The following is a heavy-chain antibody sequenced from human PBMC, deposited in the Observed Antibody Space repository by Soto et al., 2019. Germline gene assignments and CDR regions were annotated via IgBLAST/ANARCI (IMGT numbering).Heavy chain of an antibody. J-gene: IGHJ4*02. CDR3: AKDLFVVSVITFDY. CDR1: GFTFSSYA. V-gene: IGHV3-23*01. D-gene: IGHD2-21*02. Sequence: LRLSCAASGFTFSSYAMSWVRQAPGKGLEWVSAISGSGGSTYYADSVKGRFTISRDNSKNTLYLQVNSLRAEDTAVYYCAKDLFVVSVITFDYRSQGTVVIVSS. CDR2: ISGSGGST.